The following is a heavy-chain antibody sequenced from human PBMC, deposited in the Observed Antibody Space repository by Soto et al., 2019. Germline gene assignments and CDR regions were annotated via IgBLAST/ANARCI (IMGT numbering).Heavy chain of an antibody. D-gene: IGHD1-26*01. CDR2: INPKSGDT. J-gene: IGHJ6*02. CDR3: ARAGSGSYYAGWYNGLDV. V-gene: IGHV1-2*04. CDR1: GYTFTDHY. Sequence: QVQLVQSGAEVKKPGASVKVSCKASGYTFTDHYLHWVRQAPGHGLEWMGWINPKSGDTKYEPNFQGWVTMTRDTSNSTAHMEMSGQRSDDTGVYYCARAGSGSYYAGWYNGLDVWGQGTAVTVSS.